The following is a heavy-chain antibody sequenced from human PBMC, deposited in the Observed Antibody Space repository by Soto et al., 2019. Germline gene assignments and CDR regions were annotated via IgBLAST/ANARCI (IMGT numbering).Heavy chain of an antibody. CDR3: AKRQLEWLYNPDRSTFDY. J-gene: IGHJ4*02. Sequence: GGSLRLSCAASGFTFSSYAMSWVRQAPGKGLEWVSAISGSGGSTYYADSVKGRFTISRDNPKNTLYLQMNSLRAEDTAVYYCAKRQLEWLYNPDRSTFDYWGQGTLVTVSS. D-gene: IGHD3-3*01. CDR2: ISGSGGST. CDR1: GFTFSSYA. V-gene: IGHV3-23*01.